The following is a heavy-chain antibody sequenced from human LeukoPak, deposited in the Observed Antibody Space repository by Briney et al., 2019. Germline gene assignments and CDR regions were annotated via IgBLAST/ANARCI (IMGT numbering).Heavy chain of an antibody. CDR2: IYSGGST. Sequence: PGGSLRLSCAASGFTVSSNYMSWVRQAPGKGLEWVSVIYSGGSTYYADSVKGRFTISRDNSKNTLYLQMNSLRAEDTAVYYCAKGPLAALGYFDYWGQGTLVTVSS. V-gene: IGHV3-66*01. CDR1: GFTVSSNY. D-gene: IGHD3-3*02. CDR3: AKGPLAALGYFDY. J-gene: IGHJ4*02.